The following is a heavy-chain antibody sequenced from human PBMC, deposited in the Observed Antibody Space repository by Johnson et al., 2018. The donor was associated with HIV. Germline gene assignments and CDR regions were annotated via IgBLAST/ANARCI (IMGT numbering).Heavy chain of an antibody. J-gene: IGHJ3*01. CDR3: AKDRSMDDAFDV. CDR2: INRRIEGEKT. CDR1: GFTFSNAW. D-gene: IGHD1-26*01. V-gene: IGHV3-15*01. Sequence: VQLVESGGGLVKPGGSLRLSCAASGFTFSNAWMSWVRQAPGKGLEWVGRINRRIEGEKTDYVAPVEGRFTISRDDSKNTLYLHMTSLRAEDTAVYYCAKDRSMDDAFDVWGQGTMVTVSS.